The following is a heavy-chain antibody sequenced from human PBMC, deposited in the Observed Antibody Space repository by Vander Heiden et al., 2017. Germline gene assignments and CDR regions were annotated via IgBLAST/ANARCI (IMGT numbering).Heavy chain of an antibody. CDR2: ISYDGSNK. D-gene: IGHD4-4*01. Sequence: QVQLVESGGGVVQPGRSLRLSCAPSGVTFRRHGMHGVRQAPGKGLKWVAVISYDGSNKNNADSVKGRFTISRDNSKNTLYLQMISLRAEDTAVYYCAKEPYSNRFLDYFYDMDVWGQGTTVTVSS. J-gene: IGHJ6*02. V-gene: IGHV3-30*18. CDR1: GVTFRRHG. CDR3: AKEPYSNRFLDYFYDMDV.